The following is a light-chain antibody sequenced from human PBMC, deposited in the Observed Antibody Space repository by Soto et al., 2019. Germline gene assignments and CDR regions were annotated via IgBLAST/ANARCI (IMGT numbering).Light chain of an antibody. CDR3: ASHTTSDTRV. J-gene: IGLJ1*01. CDR2: EVS. V-gene: IGLV2-14*01. Sequence: QSALTQPASVSGSPGQSIAISCTGTSGDVGVYDYVSWYQHHPDKAPKLMIYEVSNRPSGVSDRFSGSKSVYTATLTISGLQAEDEADYYCASHTTSDTRVFGTGTKLTVL. CDR1: SGDVGVYDY.